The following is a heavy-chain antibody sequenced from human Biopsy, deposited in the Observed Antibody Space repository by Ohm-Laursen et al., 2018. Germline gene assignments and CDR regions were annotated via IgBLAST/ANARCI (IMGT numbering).Heavy chain of an antibody. V-gene: IGHV4-34*01. CDR3: VRGVDYYDPYHYYALDV. D-gene: IGHD3-22*01. CDR1: GESFNGYY. CDR2: INHSGRT. J-gene: IGHJ6*02. Sequence: GTLSLTWAVYGESFNGYYWSWIRQTPGKGLEWIGEINHSGRTNYNPSLKSRVTISVDTSKNQFSLKVRSVTAADTAVYYCVRGVDYYDPYHYYALDVWGQGTTVTASS.